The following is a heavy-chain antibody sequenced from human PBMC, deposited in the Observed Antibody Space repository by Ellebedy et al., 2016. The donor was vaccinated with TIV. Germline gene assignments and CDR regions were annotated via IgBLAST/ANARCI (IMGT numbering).Heavy chain of an antibody. J-gene: IGHJ4*02. V-gene: IGHV3-11*01. CDR1: GFTFSDYY. CDR2: ISSSGSTI. D-gene: IGHD1-14*01. Sequence: GESLKISXAASGFTFSDYYMSWIRQAPGKGLEWVSYISSSGSTIYYADSVKGRFTISRDNAKNSLYLQMNSLRAEDTAVYYCARAGKNRYFDYWGQGTLVTVSS. CDR3: ARAGKNRYFDY.